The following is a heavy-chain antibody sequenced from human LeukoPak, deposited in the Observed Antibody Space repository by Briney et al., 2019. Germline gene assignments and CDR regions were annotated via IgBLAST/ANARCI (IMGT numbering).Heavy chain of an antibody. CDR3: ARDQYYYDSSGYLSYFDY. J-gene: IGHJ4*02. V-gene: IGHV4-39*07. D-gene: IGHD3-22*01. Sequence: SETLSLTCNVSGVSISSSSYYWGWIRQPPGKGLEWIGSIYYSGSTYYNPSLKSRVTISVDTSKNQFSLKLSSVTAADTAVYYCARDQYYYDSSGYLSYFDYWGQGTLVTVSS. CDR2: IYYSGST. CDR1: GVSISSSSYY.